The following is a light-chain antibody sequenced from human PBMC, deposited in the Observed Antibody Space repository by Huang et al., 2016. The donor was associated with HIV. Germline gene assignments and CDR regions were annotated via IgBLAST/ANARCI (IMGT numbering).Light chain of an antibody. J-gene: IGKJ4*01. CDR3: QQRAGWPLT. V-gene: IGKV3-11*01. Sequence: EIVLTQSPATLSLSPGERATLSCRASQHISGYVAWYQQKPGQAPRLLIYDASIRATGIPVRFSGSGSGTDCTFSISSLEPEDFAFYYCQQRAGWPLTFGGGTKVEIK. CDR1: QHISGY. CDR2: DAS.